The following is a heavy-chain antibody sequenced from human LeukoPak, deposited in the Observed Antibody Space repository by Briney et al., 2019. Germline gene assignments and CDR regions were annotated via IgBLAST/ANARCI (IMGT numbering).Heavy chain of an antibody. J-gene: IGHJ3*02. V-gene: IGHV5-51*01. Sequence: GESLKISCKGSGYSFTSYWIGWVRQMPGKGLEWMGIIYPGDSDTRYSPSFQGQVTISADKSISTAYLQWSSLKASDTAMYYCASSGITGTFFDAFDIWGQGTMVTVSS. D-gene: IGHD1-20*01. CDR2: IYPGDSDT. CDR1: GYSFTSYW. CDR3: ASSGITGTFFDAFDI.